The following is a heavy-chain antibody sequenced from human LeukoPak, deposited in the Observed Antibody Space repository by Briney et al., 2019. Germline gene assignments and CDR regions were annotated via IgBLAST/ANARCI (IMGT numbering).Heavy chain of an antibody. Sequence: SQTLSLTCTVSGGSISSYYWSWIRQPPRKRLEWIWFIYYSGSTNYIPSLKSRVTISVDTSKTQFSLKLSSVPAADTAVYYCAAGGYNWFDPWGQGTLGTVSS. J-gene: IGHJ5*02. CDR1: GGSISSYY. CDR3: AAGGYNWFDP. CDR2: IYYSGST. D-gene: IGHD3-10*01. V-gene: IGHV4-59*01.